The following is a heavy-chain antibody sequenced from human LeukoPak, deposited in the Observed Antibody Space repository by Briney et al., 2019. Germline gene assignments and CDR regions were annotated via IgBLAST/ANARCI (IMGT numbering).Heavy chain of an antibody. CDR3: AKNPAIIKYAFDN. J-gene: IGHJ4*02. CDR1: GFTFSTYA. D-gene: IGHD5-24*01. Sequence: GGSLRLSCAGSGFTFSTYAMGWVRQAPGKGLEWVAVLSASGDYTVYADSVKGRFTISRDTSQNTLFLEMNSLRGEDTAVYFCAKNPAIIKYAFDNWGQGTLVTVSS. CDR2: LSASGDYT. V-gene: IGHV3-23*01.